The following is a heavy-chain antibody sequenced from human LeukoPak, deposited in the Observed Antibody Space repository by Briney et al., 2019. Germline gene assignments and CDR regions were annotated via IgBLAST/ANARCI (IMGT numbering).Heavy chain of an antibody. CDR1: GFTFSHYA. Sequence: PGRSLRLSCGASGFTFSHYAMHWVRQAPGKGLEWVAVISYDGTNEYYAYSVKGRFTISRDNSKNTLYLQMNSLRPDDTAVYYCAKEVSSGSLDFWGQGTLVTVSS. J-gene: IGHJ4*02. D-gene: IGHD6-19*01. CDR3: AKEVSSGSLDF. CDR2: ISYDGTNE. V-gene: IGHV3-30-3*02.